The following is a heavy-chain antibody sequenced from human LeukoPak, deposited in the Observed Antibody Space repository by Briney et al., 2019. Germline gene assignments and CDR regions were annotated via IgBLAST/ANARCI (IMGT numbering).Heavy chain of an antibody. CDR3: ARDSIAVAGTTRTGRFDP. CDR1: GYTFPSYG. Sequence: ASVKVSSKASGYTFPSYGISWVRQAPGQGLEWMGWISAYNGNTNYTQKLPGRVTMTTDTSTNTAYMELRSLRSDDTAVYYCARDSIAVAGTTRTGRFDPWGQGTLVTVSS. D-gene: IGHD6-19*01. J-gene: IGHJ5*02. V-gene: IGHV1-18*04. CDR2: ISAYNGNT.